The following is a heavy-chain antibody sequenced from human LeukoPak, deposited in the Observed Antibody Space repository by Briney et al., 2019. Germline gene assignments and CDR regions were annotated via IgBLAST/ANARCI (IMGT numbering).Heavy chain of an antibody. D-gene: IGHD2-2*03. CDR3: ARHGGYCSSTTCSQSNYYYYYMDV. J-gene: IGHJ6*03. V-gene: IGHV4-38-2*01. CDR1: GYSISSGYY. Sequence: PSETLSLTCAVSGYSISSGYYWGWIRQPPGKGREWIGSSYHTGNTYYNPSLKTRVTISLDTSKNQFSLKLSSVTAADTAVYYCARHGGYCSSTTCSQSNYYYYYMDVWGKGATVTVSS. CDR2: SYHTGNT.